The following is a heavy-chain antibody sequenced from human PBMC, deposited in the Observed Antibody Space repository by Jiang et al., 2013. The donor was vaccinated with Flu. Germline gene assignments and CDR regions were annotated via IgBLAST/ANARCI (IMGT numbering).Heavy chain of an antibody. CDR2: IYPGDSDT. J-gene: IGHJ6*02. Sequence: EVKKPGESLKISCKGSGYSFTSYWIGWVRQMPGKGLEWMGIIYPGDSDTRYSPSFQGQVTISADKSISTAYLQWSSLKASDTAMYYCARLSGYETKYYYYYGMDVWGQGTTVTVSS. CDR3: ARLSGYETKYYYYYGMDV. CDR1: GYSFTSYW. V-gene: IGHV5-51*01. D-gene: IGHD5-12*01.